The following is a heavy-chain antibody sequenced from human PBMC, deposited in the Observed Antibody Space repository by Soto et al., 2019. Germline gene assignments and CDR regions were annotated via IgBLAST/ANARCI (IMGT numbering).Heavy chain of an antibody. CDR1: GFAFSGFA. Sequence: GGSLRLSCAASGFAFSGFAMSWVRQAPGKGLEWVSGISGSGGSTYYADSVKGRFTISRDKSKDTPYLQMNSLRAEDTAVYYCAKDSGDTALAWGQGTPVTVSS. V-gene: IGHV3-23*01. CDR3: AKDSGDTALA. CDR2: ISGSGGST. D-gene: IGHD5-18*01. J-gene: IGHJ5*02.